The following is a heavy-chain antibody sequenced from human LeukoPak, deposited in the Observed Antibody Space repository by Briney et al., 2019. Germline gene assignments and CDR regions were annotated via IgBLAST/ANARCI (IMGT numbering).Heavy chain of an antibody. Sequence: GGSLRLSCAASGFTFSSYAMHWVRQAPGKGLEWVAVISYDGSNKYYADSVKGRFTISRDNSKNTLYLQMNSLRAEDTAVYYCATPIVASGSFDPWGQGTLVTVSS. V-gene: IGHV3-30-3*01. D-gene: IGHD5-12*01. CDR3: ATPIVASGSFDP. CDR1: GFTFSSYA. J-gene: IGHJ5*02. CDR2: ISYDGSNK.